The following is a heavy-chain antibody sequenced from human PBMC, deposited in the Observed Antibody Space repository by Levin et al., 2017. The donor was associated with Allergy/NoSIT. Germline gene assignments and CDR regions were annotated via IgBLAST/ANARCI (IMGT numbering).Heavy chain of an antibody. Sequence: SCAASGFTFSSYGMHWVRQAPGKGLEWVAVISYDGSNKYYADSVKGRFTISRDNSKNTLFLQMNSLRAEDTAVFSCAKDEGRYSGSYSGGMDVWGQGTTVTVSS. V-gene: IGHV3-30*18. D-gene: IGHD1-26*01. CDR2: ISYDGSNK. CDR1: GFTFSSYG. J-gene: IGHJ6*02. CDR3: AKDEGRYSGSYSGGMDV.